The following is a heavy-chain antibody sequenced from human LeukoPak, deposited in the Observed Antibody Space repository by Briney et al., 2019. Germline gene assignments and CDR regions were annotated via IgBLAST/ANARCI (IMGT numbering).Heavy chain of an antibody. CDR3: ARAGEVTIFGVVTSYYMDV. CDR2: INPSGGST. D-gene: IGHD3-3*01. V-gene: IGHV1-46*01. CDR1: GYTFTSYY. Sequence: ASVKVSCKASGYTFTSYYMHWVRQAPGQGLEWMGIINPSGGSTSYAQKFQGRVTMTRDMSTSTVYMELSSLRSEDTAVYYCARAGEVTIFGVVTSYYMDVWGKGTTVTVSS. J-gene: IGHJ6*03.